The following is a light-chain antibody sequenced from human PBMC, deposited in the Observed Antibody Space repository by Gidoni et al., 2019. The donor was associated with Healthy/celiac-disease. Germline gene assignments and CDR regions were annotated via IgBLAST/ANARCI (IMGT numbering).Light chain of an antibody. Sequence: QSVPTQPPSASGTPGQWVTISCSGSSSNIGSNTVNWYQQLPGTAPKLLIYSNNQRPSGVPDRFSGSKSGTSASLAISGLQSEDEADYYCAAWDDSLNGYVFGTGTKVTVL. CDR1: SSNIGSNT. CDR3: AAWDDSLNGYV. V-gene: IGLV1-44*01. J-gene: IGLJ1*01. CDR2: SNN.